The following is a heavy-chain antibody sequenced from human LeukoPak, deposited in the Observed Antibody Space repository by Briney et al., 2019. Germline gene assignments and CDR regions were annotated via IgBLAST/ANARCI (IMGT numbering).Heavy chain of an antibody. CDR3: ARDRGGSYSAIDY. J-gene: IGHJ4*02. V-gene: IGHV3-48*04. Sequence: GGSLRLSCAASGFTFSSYSMNWVRQAPGKGLEWVSFISSSSSTIYYADSVKGRFTISRDNAKNSLYLQMDSLRAEDTAVYYCARDRGGSYSAIDYWGQGTLVTVSS. D-gene: IGHD1-26*01. CDR1: GFTFSSYS. CDR2: ISSSSSTI.